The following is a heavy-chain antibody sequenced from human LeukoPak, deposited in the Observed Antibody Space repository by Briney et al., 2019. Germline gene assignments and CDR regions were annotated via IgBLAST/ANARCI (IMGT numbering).Heavy chain of an antibody. CDR3: ARGYYYDRSGYYSGAFDI. CDR2: INPSGGST. Sequence: ASVKVSCKASGYTFTSYYMHWVRQAPGQGLEWMGIINPSGGSTSYAQKFQGRVTMTRDTSTSTVYMELSSLRSEDTAVYYCARGYYYDRSGYYSGAFDIWGQGTMVTVSS. J-gene: IGHJ3*02. V-gene: IGHV1-46*01. CDR1: GYTFTSYY. D-gene: IGHD3-22*01.